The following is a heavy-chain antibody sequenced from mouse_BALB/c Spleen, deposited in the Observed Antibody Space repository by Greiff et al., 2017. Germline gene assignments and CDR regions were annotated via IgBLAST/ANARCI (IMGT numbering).Heavy chain of an antibody. CDR3: ARVITAVVGDGWFAY. Sequence: EVMLVESGGGLVQPGGSLKLSCAASGFTFSSYGMSWVRQTPDKRLELVATVISNGGSTYYPVSVKGRFTISRDNAKNTLYLQMSSLKSEDTAMYYCARVITAVVGDGWFAYGGQGTMVTVAA. CDR1: GFTFSSYG. V-gene: IGHV5-6-3*01. J-gene: IGHJ3*01. D-gene: IGHD1-1*01. CDR2: VISNGGST.